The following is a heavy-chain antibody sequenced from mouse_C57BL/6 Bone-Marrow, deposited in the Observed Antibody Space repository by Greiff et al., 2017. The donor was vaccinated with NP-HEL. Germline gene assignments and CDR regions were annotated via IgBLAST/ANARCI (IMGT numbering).Heavy chain of an antibody. CDR1: GYSITSDY. D-gene: IGHD4-1*01. Sequence: EVQLQESGPGLAKPSQTLSLTCSVTGYSITSDYWNWIRKFPGNKLEYMGYISYSGSTYYNPSLKSRISITRDTSKNQYYLQLNSVTTEDTATHYCAASLTGKRAWFAYWGQGTLVTVSA. V-gene: IGHV3-8*01. CDR2: ISYSGST. CDR3: AASLTGKRAWFAY. J-gene: IGHJ3*01.